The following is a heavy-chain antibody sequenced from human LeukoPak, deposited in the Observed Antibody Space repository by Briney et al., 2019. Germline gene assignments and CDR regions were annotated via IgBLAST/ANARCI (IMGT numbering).Heavy chain of an antibody. J-gene: IGHJ4*02. Sequence: ASVKVSCKASGYTFTGYYMHWVRQAPGQGFEWMGRINPNSGGTNYAQKFQGRVTMTRDTSISTAYMELSRLRSDDTAVYYWARVPTYHYYGSGSYYYFDYWGQGTLVTVSS. V-gene: IGHV1-2*06. CDR1: GYTFTGYY. CDR3: ARVPTYHYYGSGSYYYFDY. CDR2: INPNSGGT. D-gene: IGHD3-10*01.